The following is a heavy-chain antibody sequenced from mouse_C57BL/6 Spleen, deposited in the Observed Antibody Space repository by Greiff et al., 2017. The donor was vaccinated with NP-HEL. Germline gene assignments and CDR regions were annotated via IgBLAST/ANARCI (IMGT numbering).Heavy chain of an antibody. CDR2: IYPGDGDT. CDR1: GYAFSSYW. V-gene: IGHV1-80*01. CDR3: ASNWDGDYAMDY. J-gene: IGHJ4*01. Sequence: VQLQQSGAELVKPGASVKISCKASGYAFSSYWMNWVKQRPGKGLEWIGQIYPGDGDTNYNGKFKGKATLTADKSSSTAYMQLSSLTSKDSAVYFCASNWDGDYAMDYWGQGTSVTVSS. D-gene: IGHD4-1*01.